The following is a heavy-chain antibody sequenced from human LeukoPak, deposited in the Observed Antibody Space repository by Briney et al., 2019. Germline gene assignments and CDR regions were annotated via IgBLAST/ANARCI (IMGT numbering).Heavy chain of an antibody. Sequence: PSETLSLTCTVSGGSIRSSYYYWGWIRQPPGKGLEWIGSIYDSGSTYYNPSLKSRVTISVDTSKNQFSLKLNSVTAADTAVYYCARSQRINAFHIWGQGTMVTVSS. D-gene: IGHD6-25*01. CDR2: IYDSGST. J-gene: IGHJ3*02. CDR3: ARSQRINAFHI. CDR1: GGSIRSSYYY. V-gene: IGHV4-39*01.